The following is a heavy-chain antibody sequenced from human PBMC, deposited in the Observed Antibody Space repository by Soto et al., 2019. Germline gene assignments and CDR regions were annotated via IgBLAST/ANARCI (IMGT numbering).Heavy chain of an antibody. V-gene: IGHV3-15*01. D-gene: IGHD3-9*01. J-gene: IGHJ6*02. CDR2: IKSKTDSGTT. CDR3: TTATRYYDILTGYYYYYGMDV. CDR1: GSTSSNVC. Sequence: GGSLKPSCQASGSTSSNVCMSWVRQAPGKGLEWVGRIKSKTDSGTTDYAAPVKGRSTIPRDDSKNTLYLQMNSLKTEDTAVYYCTTATRYYDILTGYYYYYGMDVWGQGTTVTVSS.